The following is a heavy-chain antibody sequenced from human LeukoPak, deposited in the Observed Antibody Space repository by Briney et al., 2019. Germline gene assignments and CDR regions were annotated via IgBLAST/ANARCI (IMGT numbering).Heavy chain of an antibody. V-gene: IGHV4-59*01. J-gene: IGHJ4*02. D-gene: IGHD4-17*01. CDR1: GASISSYY. CDR2: IYYSGST. Sequence: SETLSLTCTVSGASISSYYWSWIRQPPGKGLEWVGYIYYSGSTNYNPSLKSRVTISIDTSKNQFSLKLSSVTAADTAVYYCALTYGDYVGEGDYWGQGTLVTVSS. CDR3: ALTYGDYVGEGDY.